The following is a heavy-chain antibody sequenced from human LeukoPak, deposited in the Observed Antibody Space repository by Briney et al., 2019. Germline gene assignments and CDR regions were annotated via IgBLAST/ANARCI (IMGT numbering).Heavy chain of an antibody. J-gene: IGHJ4*02. CDR3: ARDSTVVPAAKGDDY. CDR2: IYHSGST. CDR1: GGSISSGGYY. D-gene: IGHD2-2*01. V-gene: IGHV4-30-2*01. Sequence: PSETLSLTCTVSGGSISSGGYYWSWIRQPPGKGLEWIGYIYHSGSTYYNPSLKSRVTISVDRSKNQFSLKLSSVTAADTAVYYCARDSTVVPAAKGDDYWGQGTLVTVSS.